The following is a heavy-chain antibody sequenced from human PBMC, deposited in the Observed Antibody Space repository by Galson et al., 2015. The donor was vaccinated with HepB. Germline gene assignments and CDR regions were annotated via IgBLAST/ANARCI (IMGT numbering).Heavy chain of an antibody. J-gene: IGHJ4*02. CDR1: GFSLTPGGLG. CDR2: IYGTDDE. Sequence: PALVKPTQTLTLTCTFSGFSLTPGGLGVGWIRQPPGKALEWLALIYGTDDERYSPSLKSRLTIAQGTSKNQVVLTMTNMDPVDTATYYCARLNTSASFDSWAQGTLVTVSS. CDR3: ARLNTSASFDS. V-gene: IGHV2-5*01.